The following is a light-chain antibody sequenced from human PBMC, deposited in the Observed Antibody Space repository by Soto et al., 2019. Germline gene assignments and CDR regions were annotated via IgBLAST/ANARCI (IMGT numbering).Light chain of an antibody. CDR2: GAS. CDR1: QSVSSSY. J-gene: IGKJ4*01. V-gene: IGKV3D-7*01. CDR3: QQDYNLPGA. Sequence: EIVMTQSPATLSLSPGERATLSCRASQSVSSSYLSWYQQKPGQAPRLLIYGASTRATGIPARFSGSGSGTDFTLTISSLQPEDFAVYYCQQDYNLPGAFGVGTKVEIK.